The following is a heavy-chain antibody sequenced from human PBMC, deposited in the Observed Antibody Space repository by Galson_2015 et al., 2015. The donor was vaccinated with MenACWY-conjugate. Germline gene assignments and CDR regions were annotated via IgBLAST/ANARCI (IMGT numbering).Heavy chain of an antibody. CDR2: IDWDDDK. Sequence: PALVKPTQTLTLTCTFSGFSLSTSGMCVSWIRQPPGKALEWLALIDWDDDKYYSTSLKTRLTISKDASKNQVVLTMTNMDPVDTATYYCARMRNGVPAAAHDAFDIWGQGTMVTVSS. CDR3: ARMRNGVPAAAHDAFDI. D-gene: IGHD2-2*01. V-gene: IGHV2-70*01. CDR1: GFSLSTSGMC. J-gene: IGHJ3*02.